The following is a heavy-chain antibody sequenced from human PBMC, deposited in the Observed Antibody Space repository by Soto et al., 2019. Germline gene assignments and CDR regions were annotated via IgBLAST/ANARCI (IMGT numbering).Heavy chain of an antibody. V-gene: IGHV1-58*02. CDR1: GFTFTSSA. D-gene: IGHD3-22*01. Sequence: QMQLVQSGPEVKKPGTSVKVSCKASGFTFTSSAMQWVRQARGQRLEWIGWIVVGSGNTNYAQKFQERVTITRDMCTSTAYMELSSLRSEDTAVYYCAATYYYDSSGYRFDYWGQGTLVTVSS. CDR2: IVVGSGNT. CDR3: AATYYYDSSGYRFDY. J-gene: IGHJ4*02.